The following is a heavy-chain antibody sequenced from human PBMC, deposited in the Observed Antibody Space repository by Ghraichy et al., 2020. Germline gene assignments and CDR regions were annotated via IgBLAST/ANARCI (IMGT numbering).Heavy chain of an antibody. D-gene: IGHD6-19*01. Sequence: SQTLSLTCTVSGGSISSSSYYWGWIRQPPGKGLEWIGSVYYSGTTFYNPSLKSRVTISVDTSKDQFSLKLSSATAADTAVYYCARLDARAVAGYGNFDYWGQGTLVTVSS. J-gene: IGHJ4*02. V-gene: IGHV4-39*01. CDR3: ARLDARAVAGYGNFDY. CDR2: VYYSGTT. CDR1: GGSISSSSYY.